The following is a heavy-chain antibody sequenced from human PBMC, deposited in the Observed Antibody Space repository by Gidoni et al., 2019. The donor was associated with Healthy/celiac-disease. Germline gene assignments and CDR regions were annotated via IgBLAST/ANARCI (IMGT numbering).Heavy chain of an antibody. CDR2: IDYSGGT. CDR1: GGPISSGGYY. J-gene: IGHJ4*02. V-gene: IGHV4-31*03. D-gene: IGHD5-18*01. Sequence: QVQLQESGPGLVKPSQTLSLTCPVPGGPISSGGYYWSWLRQHPGKGLEWSGYIDYSGGTYYTPPLKSRVTISVYTSKNQCSRKLSSVTAAATAVYYCAGAYGKLWFMGPDSKFHPIDYWGQGTLFTVSS. CDR3: AGAYGKLWFMGPDSKFHPIDY.